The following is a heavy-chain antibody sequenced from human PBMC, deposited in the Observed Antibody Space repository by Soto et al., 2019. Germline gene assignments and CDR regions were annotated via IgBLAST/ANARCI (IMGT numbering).Heavy chain of an antibody. CDR3: ARLEGLATISYCFDF. CDR2: IYFRGNT. J-gene: IGHJ4*02. V-gene: IGHV4-39*01. D-gene: IGHD3-9*01. Sequence: QLQLQESGPGLVKPSETLSLTCSVSGDSINSDKYYWGWIRQPPGKGLEWIGSIYFRGNTYYNPSLQTRVAISLAKSKSQFSLKLNSVTAADSAVYFCARLEGLATISYCFDFWGQGALVTVSS. CDR1: GDSINSDKYY.